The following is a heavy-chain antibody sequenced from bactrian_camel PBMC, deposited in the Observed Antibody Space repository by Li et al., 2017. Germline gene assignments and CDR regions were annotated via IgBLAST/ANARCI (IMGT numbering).Heavy chain of an antibody. CDR1: GPRNRRYC. V-gene: IGHV3S1*01. CDR2: VHTLSDNT. CDR3: AQELPYGPGSGRWYCSEGFETGF. D-gene: IGHD6*01. J-gene: IGHJ4*01. Sequence: HVQLVESGGGSAQAGGSLTLSCTASGPRNRRYCMGWFRQDPGKRRERVAAVHTLSDNTYYADSVQGRFTISADSAKRTMYLQMSSLRPDDTAMYYCAQELPYGPGSGRWYCSEGFETGFWGKWTQVTVS.